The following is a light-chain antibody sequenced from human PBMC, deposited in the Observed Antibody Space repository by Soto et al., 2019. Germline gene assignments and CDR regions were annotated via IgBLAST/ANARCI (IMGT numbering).Light chain of an antibody. CDR1: NSDVGGYNY. V-gene: IGLV2-14*01. Sequence: QSVLTQPASVSGSPGQSITIFCTGTNSDVGGYNYVSWYHQHPGKAPKLIIYGVTNRPAGVSDRFSGSKSGYTASLTISGLRAEDEAYYYCSSYTNIGAPVFGTGTKVTVL. CDR3: SSYTNIGAPV. CDR2: GVT. J-gene: IGLJ1*01.